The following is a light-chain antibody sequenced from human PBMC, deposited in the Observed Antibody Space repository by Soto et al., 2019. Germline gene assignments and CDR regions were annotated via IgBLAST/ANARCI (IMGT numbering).Light chain of an antibody. V-gene: IGLV2-14*03. CDR3: NSYTSSGTYV. J-gene: IGLJ1*01. CDR2: DVS. CDR1: SSDVGLYNY. Sequence: QSALTQPASVSGYPGQSITISCTGTSSDVGLYNYVSWYRHLPGKAPELIIYDVSNRPSGVSNRFSGSKSANTASLTISGLQAEDEADYYCNSYTSSGTYVFGTGTKLTVL.